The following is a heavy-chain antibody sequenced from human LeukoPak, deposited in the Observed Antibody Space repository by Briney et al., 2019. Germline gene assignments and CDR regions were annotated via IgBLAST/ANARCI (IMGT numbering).Heavy chain of an antibody. CDR3: ARLSPVTMIVVSYWYFDL. D-gene: IGHD3-22*01. CDR1: GFTFSSYG. CDR2: IRYDGSNK. J-gene: IGHJ2*01. Sequence: PGGSLRLSCAASGFTFSSYGMHWVRQAPGKGLEWVAFIRYDGSNKYYADSVKGRFTISRDNSKNTLYLQMNSLRAEDTAVYYCARLSPVTMIVVSYWYFDLWGRGALVTVSS. V-gene: IGHV3-30*02.